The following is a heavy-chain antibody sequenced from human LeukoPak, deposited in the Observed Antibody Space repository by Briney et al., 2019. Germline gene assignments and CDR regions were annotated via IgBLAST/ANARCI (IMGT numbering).Heavy chain of an antibody. Sequence: SGGSLRLSCAASGFTFSSYGMHWVRQAPGKGLEWVAVISYDGSNKYYADSVKGRFTISRDNSKNTLYLQMNSLRAEDTAIYYCAKVPRQHDNWFDPWGQGTLVTVSS. J-gene: IGHJ5*02. CDR2: ISYDGSNK. V-gene: IGHV3-30*18. D-gene: IGHD3-9*01. CDR1: GFTFSSYG. CDR3: AKVPRQHDNWFDP.